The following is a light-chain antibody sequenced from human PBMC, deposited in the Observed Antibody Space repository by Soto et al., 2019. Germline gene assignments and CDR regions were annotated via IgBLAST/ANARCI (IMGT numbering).Light chain of an antibody. J-gene: IGLJ1*01. V-gene: IGLV1-40*01. CDR1: SSNIGAGYD. CDR3: QSYDSSLILRV. CDR2: ANT. Sequence: QSVLTQPPSVSGAPGQRVTISCTGSSSNIGAGYDVHWYQQLPGTAPKLLIYANTNRPSGVPDRISGSKSGTSGSLAITGLQADDEADYYCQSYDSSLILRVFGTGTKLTVL.